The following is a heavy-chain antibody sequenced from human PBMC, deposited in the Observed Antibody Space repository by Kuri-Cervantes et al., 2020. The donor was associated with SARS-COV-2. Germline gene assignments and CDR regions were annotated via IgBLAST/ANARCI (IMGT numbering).Heavy chain of an antibody. CDR3: ARDGGYYDYIWGSGTKFDY. CDR1: GFTFSSYA. D-gene: IGHD3-16*01. Sequence: GSLLKISCAASGFTFSSYAMHWVRQAPGKGLEWVAVISYDGSNKYYADSVKGRFTISRDNSKNTLYLQMNSLRAEDTAVYYCARDGGYYDYIWGSGTKFDYWGQGTLVTVSS. V-gene: IGHV3-30-3*01. J-gene: IGHJ4*02. CDR2: ISYDGSNK.